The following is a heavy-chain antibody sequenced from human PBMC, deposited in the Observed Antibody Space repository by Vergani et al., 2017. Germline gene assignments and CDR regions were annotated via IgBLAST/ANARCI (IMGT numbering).Heavy chain of an antibody. J-gene: IGHJ3*02. D-gene: IGHD6-19*01. CDR1: GGSISDYY. CDR3: ARVRGYSTGLYSAFDI. Sequence: QGQLQESGAGLVKSSETLSLTCTVSGGSISDYYWNWLRQPPGEGLEWIGYIYKSGSSTYNPSLKGGVTISADTSKNQFSLKLTSVTAADTALYYCARVRGYSTGLYSAFDIWGQGTMVTVSS. CDR2: IYKSGSS. V-gene: IGHV4-59*01.